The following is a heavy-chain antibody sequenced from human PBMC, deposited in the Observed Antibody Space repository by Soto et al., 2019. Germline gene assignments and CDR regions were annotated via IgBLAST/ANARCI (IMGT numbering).Heavy chain of an antibody. J-gene: IGHJ6*02. Sequence: EVQLLESGGGLVQLGGSLRLSCAASGFTFSSYSMIWVRQAPGKGLEWVSAISGSGGTTYYADSVKGRFTISRDNSKNTLYLQMNSLRAEGTAVYYCAKGGVGYYDSTGYYLYYYYGMDVWGQGTTVTVSS. D-gene: IGHD3-22*01. CDR1: GFTFSSYS. V-gene: IGHV3-23*01. CDR2: ISGSGGTT. CDR3: AKGGVGYYDSTGYYLYYYYGMDV.